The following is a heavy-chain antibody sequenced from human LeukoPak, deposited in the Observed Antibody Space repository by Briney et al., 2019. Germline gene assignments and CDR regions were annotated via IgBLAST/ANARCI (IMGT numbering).Heavy chain of an antibody. V-gene: IGHV3-30*18. D-gene: IGHD3-9*01. CDR3: AKDAPSRLRYFDRLSHAEYFQH. CDR1: GFTFSSYG. Sequence: GGSLRLSCAASGFTFSSYGMHWVRQAPGKGLEWVAVISYDGSNKYYADSVKGRFTISRDNSKNTLYLQMNSLRAEDTAVYYCAKDAPSRLRYFDRLSHAEYFQHWGQGTLVTVSS. J-gene: IGHJ1*01. CDR2: ISYDGSNK.